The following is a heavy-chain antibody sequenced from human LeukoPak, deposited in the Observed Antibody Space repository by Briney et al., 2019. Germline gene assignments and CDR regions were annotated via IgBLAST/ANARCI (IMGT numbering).Heavy chain of an antibody. Sequence: GGSLRLSCAASGFTFRDYYQNGIRQAPGKGLEWVSYISSSGSNMYYADSVKGRFTISRDNAKNSLYLQMNSLRAEDTAVYYCARSRDGYNDYWGQGTLVTVSS. CDR2: ISSSGSNM. V-gene: IGHV3-11*04. CDR3: ARSRDGYNDY. D-gene: IGHD5-24*01. J-gene: IGHJ4*02. CDR1: GFTFRDYY.